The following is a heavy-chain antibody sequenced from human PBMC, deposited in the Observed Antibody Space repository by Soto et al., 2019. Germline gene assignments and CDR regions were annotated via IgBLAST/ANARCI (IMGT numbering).Heavy chain of an antibody. Sequence: QVQLVQSGAEVKKPGASVKVSCKASGYTFTSYGISWVRQAPGQGLEWMGWISAYNGNTNYAQKVQGRVTMTTDTAKSRAYMERRSVRADDTAVYYGAREYYYGSGPWYWGQGTRVTVSS. D-gene: IGHD3-10*01. J-gene: IGHJ4*02. CDR1: GYTFTSYG. CDR3: AREYYYGSGPWY. CDR2: ISAYNGNT. V-gene: IGHV1-18*01.